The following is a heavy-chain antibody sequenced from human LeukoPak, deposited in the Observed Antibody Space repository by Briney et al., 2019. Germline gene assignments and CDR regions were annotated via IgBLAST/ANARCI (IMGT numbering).Heavy chain of an antibody. D-gene: IGHD5-18*01. V-gene: IGHV4-61*02. CDR3: ARGRTADYYQYYMDV. CDR1: GGSVSSGSYY. J-gene: IGHJ6*03. Sequence: SETLSLTCTVYGGSVSSGSYYWTWIRQTAGKELEWIGRIYISGTTNYNPPLKSRVTISLDTSKNQFSLKLSSVTAADTAVYYCARGRTADYYQYYMDVWGTGTTVTVSS. CDR2: IYISGTT.